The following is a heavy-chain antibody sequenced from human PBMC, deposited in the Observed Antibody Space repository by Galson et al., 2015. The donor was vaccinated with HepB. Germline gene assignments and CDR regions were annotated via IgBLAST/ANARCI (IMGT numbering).Heavy chain of an antibody. CDR1: GFTFSSYG. D-gene: IGHD5-12*01. CDR3: AKAGPGYDPGSPYYYYYGMDG. CDR2: IGDNGSNK. V-gene: IGHV3-30*02. Sequence: SLRLSCAASGFTFSSYGMHWVRQAPGKGLEWVAFIGDNGSNKYYADSVKGRFTISRDNSKNTLNVQMNSLRAEDTAVYYCAKAGPGYDPGSPYYYYYGMDGWGQGTTVTVSS. J-gene: IGHJ6*02.